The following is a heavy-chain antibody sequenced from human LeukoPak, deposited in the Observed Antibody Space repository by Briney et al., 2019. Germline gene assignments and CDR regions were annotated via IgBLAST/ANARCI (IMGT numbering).Heavy chain of an antibody. V-gene: IGHV3-74*01. Sequence: GGSLRLSCAASGFTFSSYWMHWVRQAPGNGLVWVSRINSDGSSTSYADSVKGRFTISRDNAKNTLYLQMNSLRAEDTAVYYCARVYRHYDFWSGYLYLDYWGQGTLVTVSS. J-gene: IGHJ4*02. CDR3: ARVYRHYDFWSGYLYLDY. D-gene: IGHD3-3*01. CDR1: GFTFSSYW. CDR2: INSDGSST.